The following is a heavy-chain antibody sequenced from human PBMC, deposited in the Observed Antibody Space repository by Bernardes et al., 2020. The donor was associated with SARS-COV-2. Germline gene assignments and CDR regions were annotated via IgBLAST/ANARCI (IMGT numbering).Heavy chain of an antibody. Sequence: SETLTLSCSVSGCSLSNYYWTWIRQPPGKGLEWIAYIYDNGNSKYNPPPKSRVIISVDTSKNQLSLMGTSVNAADTAVYFCARGGANSLEYWGQGTLVTVSS. CDR1: GCSLSNYY. D-gene: IGHD6-6*01. CDR2: IYDNGNS. V-gene: IGHV4-59*01. CDR3: ARGGANSLEY. J-gene: IGHJ4*02.